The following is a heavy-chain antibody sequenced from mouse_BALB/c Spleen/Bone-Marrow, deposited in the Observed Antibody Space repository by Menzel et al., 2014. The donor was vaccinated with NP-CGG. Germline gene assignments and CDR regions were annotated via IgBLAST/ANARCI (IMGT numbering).Heavy chain of an antibody. V-gene: IGHV14-3*02. Sequence: EVKLMESGAELVKPGASVKLSCTASGFNIKDTYMHWVKQRPEQGLEWIGRIDPANGNTKYDPKFQGKATITADTSSNTAYLQLSSRTSEDTAVDYCANYYYGSSLFAYWGQGTLVTVSA. D-gene: IGHD1-1*01. J-gene: IGHJ3*01. CDR3: ANYYYGSSLFAY. CDR1: GFNIKDTY. CDR2: IDPANGNT.